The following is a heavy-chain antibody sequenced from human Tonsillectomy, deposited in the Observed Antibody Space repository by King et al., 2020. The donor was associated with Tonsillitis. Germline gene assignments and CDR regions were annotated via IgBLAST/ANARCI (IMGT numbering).Heavy chain of an antibody. D-gene: IGHD2-2*01. Sequence: VQLVESGGGLVQPGGSLRISCAASGFTFSSYDMHWVRQATGKGLEWVSAIGTAGDTYYPGSVKGRFTISRENAKNSLYLQMNSLRAGDTAVYYCARGVVVPAAPKNYYFYYGMDVWGQGTTVTVSS. V-gene: IGHV3-13*01. CDR2: IGTAGDT. CDR1: GFTFSSYD. J-gene: IGHJ6*02. CDR3: ARGVVVPAAPKNYYFYYGMDV.